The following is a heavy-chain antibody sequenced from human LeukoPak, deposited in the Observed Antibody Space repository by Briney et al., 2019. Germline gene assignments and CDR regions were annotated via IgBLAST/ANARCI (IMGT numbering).Heavy chain of an antibody. Sequence: GGSLRLSCAASGFTFNNYAMSWVRQAPGKGLEWVSAISAGGGVTYYADSVKGRLTISRDNPKKKVFLQMNSLRADDTAVYYCAKAGWYSAKTYATYDDAYDIRGQGTMVTVSS. V-gene: IGHV3-23*01. CDR1: GFTFNNYA. J-gene: IGHJ3*02. D-gene: IGHD1-26*01. CDR3: AKAGWYSAKTYATYDDAYDI. CDR2: ISAGGGVT.